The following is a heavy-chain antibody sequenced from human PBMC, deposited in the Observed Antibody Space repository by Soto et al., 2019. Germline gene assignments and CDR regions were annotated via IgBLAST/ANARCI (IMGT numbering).Heavy chain of an antibody. CDR3: ARDTNSLDP. V-gene: IGHV4-38-2*02. D-gene: IGHD1-1*01. CDR2: IFHTGDT. J-gene: IGHJ5*02. Sequence: SETLSLTCSFSTYSISSGFFWGWIRQPPGKGLEWIGSIFHTGDTYYNPSLKSRITMSVDTSRNQFSLKLTSLTAADTAVYYCARDTNSLDPWGQGTLVNVAS. CDR1: TYSISSGFF.